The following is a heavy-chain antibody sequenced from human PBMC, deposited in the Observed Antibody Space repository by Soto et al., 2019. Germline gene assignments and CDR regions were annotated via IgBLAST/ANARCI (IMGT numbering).Heavy chain of an antibody. V-gene: IGHV4-34*01. CDR2: INHSGST. D-gene: IGHD3-16*02. Sequence: PSETLSLTCAVYGGSFSGYYWSWIRQPPGKGLEWIGEINHSGSTNYNPSLESRVTISVDTSKNQFSLKLSSVTAADTAVYYCARGPYDYVWGSYPRYFDYWGKGTPVTASS. CDR1: GGSFSGYY. CDR3: ARGPYDYVWGSYPRYFDY. J-gene: IGHJ4*02.